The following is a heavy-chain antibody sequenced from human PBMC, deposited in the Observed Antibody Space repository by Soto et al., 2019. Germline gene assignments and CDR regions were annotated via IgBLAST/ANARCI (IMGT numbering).Heavy chain of an antibody. Sequence: QVQLVQSGAEVKKPGASVKVSCKAYVYSFTSYDIKWVRQATGQGLEWMGWMNPSTGSTGFAQKFQGRVTMISNTSISTAYLELSSLTSEDTAVYYCARGRLVAGTVDYWGQGTLVTVSS. CDR2: MNPSTGST. V-gene: IGHV1-8*01. J-gene: IGHJ4*02. D-gene: IGHD6-19*01. CDR3: ARGRLVAGTVDY. CDR1: VYSFTSYD.